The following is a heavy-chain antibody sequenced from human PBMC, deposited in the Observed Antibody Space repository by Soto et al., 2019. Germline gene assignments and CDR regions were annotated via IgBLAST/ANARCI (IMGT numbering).Heavy chain of an antibody. CDR1: GGSISSAEYY. J-gene: IGHJ3*02. V-gene: IGHV4-30-4*01. CDR2: IHYSGNT. D-gene: IGHD3-22*01. CDR3: ARDRIVVVSDAFDI. Sequence: QVQLQESGPGLVKPSQTLSLTCTVSGGSISSAEYYWSWIRQPPGKGLEWIGYIHYSGNTYYNPSLKSRVSISVDTSKNQFSLKLSSVTAADTAVYYCARDRIVVVSDAFDIWGQGTMVTVSS.